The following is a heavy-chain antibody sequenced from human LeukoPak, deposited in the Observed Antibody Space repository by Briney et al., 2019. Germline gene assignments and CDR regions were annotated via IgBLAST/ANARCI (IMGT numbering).Heavy chain of an antibody. CDR1: GGSFSGYY. J-gene: IGHJ6*02. CDR3: ARVVLPKLNYGMDV. Sequence: WETLSLTCAVYGGSFSGYYWSWIRQPPGKGLEWIGEINHSGSTNYNPSLKSRVTISVDTSKNQFSLKLSSVTAADTAVYYCARVVLPKLNYGMDVWGPGTTVTVSS. D-gene: IGHD5-24*01. V-gene: IGHV4-34*01. CDR2: INHSGST.